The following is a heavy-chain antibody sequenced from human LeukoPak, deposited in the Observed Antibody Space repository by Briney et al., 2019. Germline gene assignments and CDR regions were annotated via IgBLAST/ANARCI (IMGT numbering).Heavy chain of an antibody. CDR3: ARDDYSSGYYLDY. D-gene: IGHD3-22*01. CDR2: INPNSGGT. Sequence: ASVKVSCKASGYTFTGYYMHWVRQAPGQGLEWMGRINPNSGGTNYAQKFQGRVTMTRDTSISTAYMELSTLRSDDTAVYYCARDDYSSGYYLDYWGQGTLVTVSS. V-gene: IGHV1-2*06. CDR1: GYTFTGYY. J-gene: IGHJ4*02.